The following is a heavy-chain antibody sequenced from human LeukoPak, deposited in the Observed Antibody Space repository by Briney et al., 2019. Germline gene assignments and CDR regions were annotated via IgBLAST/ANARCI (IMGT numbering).Heavy chain of an antibody. J-gene: IGHJ5*02. CDR3: AKDSWGYYDSSAYYVWLDP. V-gene: IGHV3-23*01. CDR2: ISGSGGST. CDR1: GFTFRSYG. D-gene: IGHD3-22*01. Sequence: GGSLRLSCAASGFTFRSYGMNWVRQAPGKGLEWVSAISGSGGSTYYADSVKGRFTISRDNSKNTLYLQTNSLRAEDTAVYYCAKDSWGYYDSSAYYVWLDPWGQGTLVTVSS.